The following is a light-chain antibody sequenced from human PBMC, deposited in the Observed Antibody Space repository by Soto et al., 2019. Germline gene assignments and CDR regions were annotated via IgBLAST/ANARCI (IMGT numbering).Light chain of an antibody. CDR2: DAS. Sequence: ETMMTQSPDTLSVSLWLRSTLSCRASQSLRSSLACYQQKPGQAPRLLIYDASNRATGIPARFSGSGSGTDFTLTISSLEPEDFAVYYCQQRSNWPTFGQGTKVDIK. J-gene: IGKJ1*01. V-gene: IGKV3-11*01. CDR1: QSLRSS. CDR3: QQRSNWPT.